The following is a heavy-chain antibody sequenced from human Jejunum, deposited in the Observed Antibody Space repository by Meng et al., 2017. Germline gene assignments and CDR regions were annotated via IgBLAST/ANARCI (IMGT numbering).Heavy chain of an antibody. J-gene: IGHJ4*02. D-gene: IGHD5-18*01. CDR3: VRGPDKAKSAY. CDR1: GDSVSSGGYY. V-gene: IGHV4-61*08. Sequence: GQLQEAGPGQVKPSQTLSLTCTVSGDSVSSGGYYWNWIRQPPGKGLEYIGHIDSRGNTRYNPSLRSRVTISVDTSKNQFSLILTSVTAADTAVYYCVRGPDKAKSAYWGPGTLVTVSS. CDR2: IDSRGNT.